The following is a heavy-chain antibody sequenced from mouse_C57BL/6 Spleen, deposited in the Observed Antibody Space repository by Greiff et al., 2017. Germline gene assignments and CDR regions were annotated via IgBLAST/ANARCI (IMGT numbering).Heavy chain of an antibody. Sequence: VQLQQSGPELVKPGASVTIPCKASGYTFTDYNMDWVKQTHGKSLEWIGGINPNNGGTIYNQKFKGKAILTVDKSSSTAYIELRSLTSEDTAVYYCARKGANWDGGPWCAYWGQGTLGTVSA. CDR1: GYTFTDYN. CDR3: ARKGANWDGGPWCAY. V-gene: IGHV1-18*01. D-gene: IGHD4-1*01. J-gene: IGHJ3*01. CDR2: INPNNGGT.